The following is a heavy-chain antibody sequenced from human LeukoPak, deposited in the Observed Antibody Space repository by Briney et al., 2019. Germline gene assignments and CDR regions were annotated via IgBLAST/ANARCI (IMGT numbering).Heavy chain of an antibody. J-gene: IGHJ4*02. Sequence: SETLSLTCAVYGGSFSGYYWSWIRQPPGKGLEWIGEINHSGSTNYNPSLKSRVTISVDTSKNQFSLKLSSVTAADTAVYYCARTSYGSGSYSDYWGQGTLVTVSS. CDR2: INHSGST. D-gene: IGHD3-10*01. V-gene: IGHV4-34*01. CDR3: ARTSYGSGSYSDY. CDR1: GGSFSGYY.